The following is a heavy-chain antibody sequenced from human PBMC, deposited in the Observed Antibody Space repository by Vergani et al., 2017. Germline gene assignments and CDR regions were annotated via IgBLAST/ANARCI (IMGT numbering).Heavy chain of an antibody. CDR2: IKSTFDRGTT. CDR3: TTDPRYCGGGSCYWRRDHNYYGMEV. Sequence: EVQLVESGGGIVKPGGSLRLSCVASGFSFRNAWMNWARRTPGKGLEWVGRIKSTFDRGTTDYASAVKGRFTISRDDSKNTLFLQMNGLKTEDIGVYYCTTDPRYCGGGSCYWRRDHNYYGMEVWGQGTTVTVSS. D-gene: IGHD2-15*01. J-gene: IGHJ6*02. CDR1: GFSFRNAW. V-gene: IGHV3-15*07.